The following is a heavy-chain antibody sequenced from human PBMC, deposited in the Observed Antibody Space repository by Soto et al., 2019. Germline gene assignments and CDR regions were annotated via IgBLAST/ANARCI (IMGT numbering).Heavy chain of an antibody. Sequence: SETLSLTCTVSGGSVSSGSYYWSWIRQPPGKGLEWIGYIYYSGSTNYNPSLKSRVTISVDTSKNQFSLKLSSVTAADTAVYYWAREVGGVIVYFDYWGQGTLVTVSS. D-gene: IGHD3-16*02. CDR1: GGSVSSGSYY. V-gene: IGHV4-61*01. CDR3: AREVGGVIVYFDY. CDR2: IYYSGST. J-gene: IGHJ4*02.